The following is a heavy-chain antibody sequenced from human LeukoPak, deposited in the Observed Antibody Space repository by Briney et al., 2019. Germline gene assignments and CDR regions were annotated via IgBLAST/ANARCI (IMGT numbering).Heavy chain of an antibody. CDR2: IYHSGST. Sequence: PSGTLSLTCAVSGGSISSNTWWSWVRQPPGRGLEWIGEIYHSGSTNYNPSLKSRVTISVDKSKNQFSLKLSSVTAADTAVYHCARTMGRGYCISTSCRGDWFDPWGQGTLVTVSS. J-gene: IGHJ5*02. CDR3: ARTMGRGYCISTSCRGDWFDP. V-gene: IGHV4-4*02. D-gene: IGHD2-2*01. CDR1: GGSISSNTW.